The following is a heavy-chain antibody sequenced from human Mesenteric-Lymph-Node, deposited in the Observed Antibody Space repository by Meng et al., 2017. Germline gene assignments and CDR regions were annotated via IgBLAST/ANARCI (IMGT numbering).Heavy chain of an antibody. D-gene: IGHD1-26*01. J-gene: IGHJ5*02. CDR3: AKEMRGGGGYVLDNYFDP. CDR1: GFTFSSYA. V-gene: IGHV3-23*01. Sequence: GESLKISCAASGFTFSSYAMSWVRQAPGKGLEWVSSISGSVGTTFYADSVKGRFTISRDNSRNTLHLQMDSLRPEDTAIYYCAKEMRGGGGYVLDNYFDPWGQGTLVTVSS. CDR2: ISGSVGTT.